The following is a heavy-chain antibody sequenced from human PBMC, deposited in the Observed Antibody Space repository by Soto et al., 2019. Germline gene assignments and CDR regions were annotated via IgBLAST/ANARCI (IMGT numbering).Heavy chain of an antibody. D-gene: IGHD3-16*01. CDR1: GGSISSSSYY. J-gene: IGHJ5*02. CDR2: IYYSGST. CDR3: ARHDYGSGSYSGGFDP. V-gene: IGHV4-39*01. Sequence: QLLESGPGLVKPSETLSLTCTVSGGSISSSSYYWGWIRQPPGKGLEWIGSIYYSGSTYYNPSLKSRVTISVDTSKNQFSLKLSSVTAADTAVYYCARHDYGSGSYSGGFDPWGQGTLVTVSS.